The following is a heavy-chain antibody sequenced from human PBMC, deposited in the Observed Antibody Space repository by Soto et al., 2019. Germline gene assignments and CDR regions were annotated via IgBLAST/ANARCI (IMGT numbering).Heavy chain of an antibody. Sequence: QVQLQESGPGLVKPSETLSLTCTVSGGSISSYYWSWIRQPPGKGLEWIGYIYYSGSTNYNPSLKSRVTISVDTSKNQFSLKLSSVTAADTAVYYCAIQRIAVADLTFDYWGQGTLVTVSS. V-gene: IGHV4-59*08. CDR1: GGSISSYY. CDR2: IYYSGST. CDR3: AIQRIAVADLTFDY. J-gene: IGHJ4*02. D-gene: IGHD6-19*01.